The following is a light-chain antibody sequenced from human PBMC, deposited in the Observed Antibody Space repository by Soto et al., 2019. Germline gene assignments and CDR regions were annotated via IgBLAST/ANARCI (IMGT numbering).Light chain of an antibody. J-gene: IGKJ4*01. V-gene: IGKV3-11*01. CDR3: QQRSTWPLFT. Sequence: VLTQSPATLFLSPGERATLSCRASQTVSRYLAWYQQKPGQAPRLLIYYASNRATGIPARFSGSGSGTDYTLTISSLEPDDFEVYYCQQRSTWPLFTFGGGTKVEI. CDR2: YAS. CDR1: QTVSRY.